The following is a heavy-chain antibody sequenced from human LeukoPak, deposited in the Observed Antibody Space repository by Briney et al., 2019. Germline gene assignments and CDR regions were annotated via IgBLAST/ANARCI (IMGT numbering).Heavy chain of an antibody. CDR1: GFTFSKAW. V-gene: IGHV3-15*01. CDR2: IISKTDGGTT. Sequence: NPGGSLRLSCAASGFTFSKAWMSWVRQAPGKGLEWVGRIISKTDGGTTNYAAPVNGRFAIPRDDSKNTLYLQMNGLKTEDTAVYYCTTAGTTTTRFVDYWGQGTLVTVSS. J-gene: IGHJ4*02. D-gene: IGHD1-26*01. CDR3: TTAGTTTTRFVDY.